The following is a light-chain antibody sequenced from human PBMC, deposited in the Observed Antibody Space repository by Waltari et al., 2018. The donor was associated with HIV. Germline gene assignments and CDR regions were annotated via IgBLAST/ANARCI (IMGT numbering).Light chain of an antibody. CDR3: QQYGTSPQT. Sequence: EVVLTQSPGTLSLSPGERATLSCRASQSVSSNYLAWYQQKPGQAPRLLIYGASSRATGIPDRFSGSGSGTDLTLTISRLEPEDFAVYYCQQYGTSPQTFGQGTRVEIK. CDR1: QSVSSNY. J-gene: IGKJ1*01. V-gene: IGKV3-20*01. CDR2: GAS.